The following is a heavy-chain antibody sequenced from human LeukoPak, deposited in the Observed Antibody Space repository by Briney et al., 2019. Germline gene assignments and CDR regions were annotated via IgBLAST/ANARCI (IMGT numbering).Heavy chain of an antibody. CDR2: INAGNGNT. CDR1: GYTFTSYA. CDR3: ARTMVRGAPTFDY. D-gene: IGHD3-10*01. Sequence: ASVKVSCKASGYTFTSYAMHWVRQAPGQRLEWMGWINAGNGNTKYSQEFQGRVTITRDTSASTAYMELSSLRSEDMAVYYCARTMVRGAPTFDYWGQGTLVTVSS. J-gene: IGHJ4*02. V-gene: IGHV1-3*03.